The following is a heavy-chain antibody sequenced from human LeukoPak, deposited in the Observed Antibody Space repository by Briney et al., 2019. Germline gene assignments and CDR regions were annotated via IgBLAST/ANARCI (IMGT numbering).Heavy chain of an antibody. CDR1: GFVFSSYG. J-gene: IGHJ4*02. CDR3: SKESNYDSSGYFN. CDR2: IRFDGTTQ. V-gene: IGHV3-30*02. Sequence: PGGSLRLSCAASGFVFSSYGIHWVRQAPGKGLEWVSFIRFDGTTQYYADSVKGRFTISRDNSKFTVHLLMTSLRPEDTAVYYRSKESNYDSSGYFNWGQGTLVTVSS. D-gene: IGHD3-22*01.